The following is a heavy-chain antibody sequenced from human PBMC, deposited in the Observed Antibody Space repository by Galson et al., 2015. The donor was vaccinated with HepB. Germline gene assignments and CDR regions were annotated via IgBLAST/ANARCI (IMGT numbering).Heavy chain of an antibody. J-gene: IGHJ6*02. CDR1: GYTFTSYW. Sequence: QSGAEVKKPGESLKISCKGSGYTFTSYWIGWVRQMPGKGLEWMGIIYPGDSDTRKSPSFQGQVTISVDKSISTAYLQWSSLKASDTAMYYCARQAMVVADGMDVWGQGTTVTVPS. D-gene: IGHD2-15*01. CDR3: ARQAMVVADGMDV. CDR2: IYPGDSDT. V-gene: IGHV5-51*01.